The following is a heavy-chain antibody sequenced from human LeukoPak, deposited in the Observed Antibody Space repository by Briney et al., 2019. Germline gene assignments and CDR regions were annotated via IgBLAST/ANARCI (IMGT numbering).Heavy chain of an antibody. D-gene: IGHD3-22*01. CDR3: ARANPYYYDSHLYYYMDV. CDR2: IYHSGST. V-gene: IGHV4-4*02. CDR1: GGSISSSNW. J-gene: IGHJ6*03. Sequence: PSGTLSLTCAVSGGSISSSNWWSWVRQPPGKGLEWIGEIYHSGSTNYNPSLKSRVTISVDKSKNQFSLKLSSVTAADTAVYYCARANPYYYDSHLYYYMDVWGKGTTVTISS.